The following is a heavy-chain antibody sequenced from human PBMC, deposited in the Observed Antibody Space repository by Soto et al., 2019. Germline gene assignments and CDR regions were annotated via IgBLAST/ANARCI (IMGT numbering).Heavy chain of an antibody. V-gene: IGHV4-4*02. J-gene: IGHJ6*02. CDR3: ARLPRYYYDSSGYYGMDV. CDR1: GGSISSSNW. D-gene: IGHD3-22*01. CDR2: IYHSGST. Sequence: SETLSLTCAVSGGSISSSNWWSWVRQPPGKGLEWIGEIYHSGSTNYNPSLKSRVTISVDKSKNQFSLKLSSVTAADTAVYYCARLPRYYYDSSGYYGMDVWGQGTTVTVSS.